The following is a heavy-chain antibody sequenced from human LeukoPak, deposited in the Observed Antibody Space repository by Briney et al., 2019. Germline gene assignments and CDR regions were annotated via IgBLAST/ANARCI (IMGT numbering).Heavy chain of an antibody. J-gene: IGHJ4*02. D-gene: IGHD3-22*01. Sequence: PSETLSLTCTVSGGSISSYYWSWIRQPPGKGLEWIGYIYYSGSTNYNPSLKSRVTISVDTSKSQFSLKLSSVTAADTAVYYCARLVSSLYYYDSSGYGYFDYWGQGTLVTVSS. V-gene: IGHV4-59*08. CDR2: IYYSGST. CDR1: GGSISSYY. CDR3: ARLVSSLYYYDSSGYGYFDY.